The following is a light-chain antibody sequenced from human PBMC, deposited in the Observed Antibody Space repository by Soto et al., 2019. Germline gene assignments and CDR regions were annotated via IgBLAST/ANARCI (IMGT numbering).Light chain of an antibody. J-gene: IGKJ1*01. V-gene: IGKV3-20*01. Sequence: LVLTQSPGPLSLSPGETATLSCRASQSVSNIDLGWYQQKPGQAPRLLIFDGSSRATGIPDRFSGSGSGTDFTLTISRLEPEDFAVYYCQQYGSSSTLGQGTKVDIK. CDR2: DGS. CDR3: QQYGSSST. CDR1: QSVSNID.